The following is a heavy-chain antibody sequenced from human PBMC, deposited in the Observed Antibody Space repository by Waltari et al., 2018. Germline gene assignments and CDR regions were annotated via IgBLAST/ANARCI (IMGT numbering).Heavy chain of an antibody. CDR2: TYYRSKWYN. V-gene: IGHV6-1*01. J-gene: IGHJ4*02. Sequence: QVQQQQSGPGLVKPSKTLSLTCAISGESVYSNSAAGKWIRKTPSRGLEWLGRTYYRSKWYNDYAVSVKSRITINPDTSKNQFSLQLNSVTPEDTAVYYCARALYDSSGYFNYWGQGTLVTVSS. CDR1: GESVYSNSAA. D-gene: IGHD3-22*01. CDR3: ARALYDSSGYFNY.